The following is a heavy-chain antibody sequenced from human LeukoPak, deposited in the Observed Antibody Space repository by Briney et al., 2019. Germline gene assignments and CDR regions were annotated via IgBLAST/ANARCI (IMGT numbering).Heavy chain of an antibody. CDR1: GFTFSNFG. V-gene: IGHV3-30*18. D-gene: IGHD1-26*01. CDR2: ISYDGSKT. CDR3: AKGPWSYGPFDY. J-gene: IGHJ4*02. Sequence: GRSLRLSCEVSGFTFSNFGMHWVRQAPGKGLEWVAVISYDGSKTYYADSVKGRFTISRDNSKNTLYLQMNSLTAEDTAIYYCAKGPWSYGPFDYWGQGTLVTVSS.